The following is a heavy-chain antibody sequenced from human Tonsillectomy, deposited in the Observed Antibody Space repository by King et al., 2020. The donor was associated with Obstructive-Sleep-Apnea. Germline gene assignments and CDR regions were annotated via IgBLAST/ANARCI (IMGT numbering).Heavy chain of an antibody. CDR1: GFTFSNAW. V-gene: IGHV3-15*01. CDR2: IKSKTDGGTT. D-gene: IGHD6-19*01. CDR3: TTPRSGWYQAFAFDI. Sequence: DVQLVESGGGLVKPGGSLRLSCAASGFTFSNAWMSWVRQAPGKGLEWDGRIKSKTDGGTTDYAAPVKGRFTISRDDSKNTLYLQMNSLKTEDTAVYYCTTPRSGWYQAFAFDIWGQGTMVTVSS. J-gene: IGHJ3*02.